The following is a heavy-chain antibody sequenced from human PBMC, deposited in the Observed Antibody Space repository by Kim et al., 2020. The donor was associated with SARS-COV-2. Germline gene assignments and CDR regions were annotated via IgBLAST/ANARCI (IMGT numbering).Heavy chain of an antibody. Sequence: GGSLRLSCAASGFTFSSYGMHWVRQAPGKGLEWVAVIWYDGSNKYYADSVKGRFTISRDNSKNTLYLQMNSLRAEDTAVYYCARDYDFWSGYFKDYYYYYGMDVWGQGTTVTVSS. CDR1: GFTFSSYG. J-gene: IGHJ6*02. D-gene: IGHD3-3*01. V-gene: IGHV3-33*01. CDR2: IWYDGSNK. CDR3: ARDYDFWSGYFKDYYYYYGMDV.